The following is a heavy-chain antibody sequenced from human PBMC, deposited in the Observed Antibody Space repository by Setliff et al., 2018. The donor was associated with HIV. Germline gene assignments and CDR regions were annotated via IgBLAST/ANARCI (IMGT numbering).Heavy chain of an antibody. CDR3: ARNPRIAVAGTDYYYYMDV. CDR1: GYTFTSYY. J-gene: IGHJ6*03. CDR2: INPSGGST. D-gene: IGHD6-19*01. V-gene: IGHV1-46*01. Sequence: ASVKVSCKASGYTFTSYYMHWVRQAPGQGLEWMGIINPSGGSTSYAQKFHGRVTMTRDTSTSTVYMELSSLRSEDTAVYYCARNPRIAVAGTDYYYYMDVWGKGTTVTVSS.